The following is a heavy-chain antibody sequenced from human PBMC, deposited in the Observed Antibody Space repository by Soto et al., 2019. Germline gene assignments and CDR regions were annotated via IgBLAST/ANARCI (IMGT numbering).Heavy chain of an antibody. CDR2: INHSGST. D-gene: IGHD2-15*01. Sequence: KPSETLSLTCAVYGGSFSGYYWSWIRQPPGKGLEWIGEINHSGSTNYNPSLKSRVTISVDTSKNQFSLKLSSVTAADTAVYYCARGEDNMDLDYWGQGTLVTVSS. CDR3: ARGEDNMDLDY. J-gene: IGHJ4*02. V-gene: IGHV4-34*01. CDR1: GGSFSGYY.